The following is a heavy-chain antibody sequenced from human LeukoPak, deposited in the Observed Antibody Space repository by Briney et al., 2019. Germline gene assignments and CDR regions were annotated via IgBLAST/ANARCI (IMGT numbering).Heavy chain of an antibody. Sequence: PSETLSLTCTVSGGSISSSSYYWGWIRQPPGKGLVWIGSIYYSGSTYYNPSLKSRVTISVDTSKNQFSLKLSSVTAADTAVYYCASHYYDFWSGSPLDYYYYMDVWGKGTTVTVSS. V-gene: IGHV4-39*07. D-gene: IGHD3-3*01. J-gene: IGHJ6*03. CDR1: GGSISSSSYY. CDR3: ASHYYDFWSGSPLDYYYYMDV. CDR2: IYYSGST.